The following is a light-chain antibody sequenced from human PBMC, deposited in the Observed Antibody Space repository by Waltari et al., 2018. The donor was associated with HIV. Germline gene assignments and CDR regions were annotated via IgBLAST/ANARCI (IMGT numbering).Light chain of an antibody. J-gene: IGLJ1*01. Sequence: QSALTQPASVSGSPGQSITTSCTGTTSYVGGHDFVSWFQQHPGKAPHLLIYEVSNRPSGVSNRFSGSKSGNTASLTISGLQAEDEADYYCSSYTSSSTPYVFGTGTKVTVL. V-gene: IGLV2-14*01. CDR1: TSYVGGHDF. CDR3: SSYTSSSTPYV. CDR2: EVS.